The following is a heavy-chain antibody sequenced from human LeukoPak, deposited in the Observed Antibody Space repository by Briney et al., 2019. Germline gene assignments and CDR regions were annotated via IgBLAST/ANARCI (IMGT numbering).Heavy chain of an antibody. Sequence: GGSLRLSCAASGLTFSSYWMSWVRQAPGKGLEWVSAISGSGGSTYYADSVKGRFTISRDNSKNTLYLQMNSLRAEDTAVYYCAKAYYGGKTGGSPDYWGQGTLVTVSS. CDR1: GLTFSSYW. J-gene: IGHJ4*02. V-gene: IGHV3-23*01. D-gene: IGHD3-10*01. CDR2: ISGSGGST. CDR3: AKAYYGGKTGGSPDY.